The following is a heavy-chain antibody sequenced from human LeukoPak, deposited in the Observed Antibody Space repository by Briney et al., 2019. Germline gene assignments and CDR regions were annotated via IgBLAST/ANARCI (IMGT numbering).Heavy chain of an antibody. J-gene: IGHJ4*02. CDR2: INHSGST. CDR1: GGSFSGYY. D-gene: IGHD3-16*02. CDR3: ARGGSRRLGELSLYRY. Sequence: SETLSLTCAVYGGSFSGYYWSWIRHPPGKGLEWIGEINHSGSTNYNPSLKSRVTVSVDTSKNQFSLKLSSVTAADTAVYYCARGGSRRLGELSLYRYWGQGTLVTVSS. V-gene: IGHV4-34*01.